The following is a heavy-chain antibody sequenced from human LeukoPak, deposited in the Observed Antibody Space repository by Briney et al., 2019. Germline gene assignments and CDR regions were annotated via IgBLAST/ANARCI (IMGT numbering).Heavy chain of an antibody. D-gene: IGHD4-17*01. CDR3: ARDYGDLPARVPYFDY. V-gene: IGHV3-48*02. J-gene: IGHJ4*02. Sequence: PGGSLRLSCAASGFTFSSYSMNWVRQVPGKGLEWVSYISSSSSMIYYADSVKGRFTISRDSAKNSLYLQMKSLRDEDTAIYYCARDYGDLPARVPYFDYWGQGTLVTVSS. CDR2: ISSSSSMI. CDR1: GFTFSSYS.